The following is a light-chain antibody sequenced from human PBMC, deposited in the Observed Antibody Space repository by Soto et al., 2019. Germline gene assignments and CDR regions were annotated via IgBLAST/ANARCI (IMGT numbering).Light chain of an antibody. CDR1: QSVSSY. CDR3: QQRSNWPPYT. J-gene: IGKJ2*01. V-gene: IGKV3-11*01. CDR2: DAS. Sequence: EIVLTQSPATLSLSPGERATLSCRASQSVSSYLAWYQQKPGQAPRLLIYDASNRATGIPARFSGSGSGTDFTLTISSLEPEDFAVYYCQQRSNWPPYTVGQGTNLEIQ.